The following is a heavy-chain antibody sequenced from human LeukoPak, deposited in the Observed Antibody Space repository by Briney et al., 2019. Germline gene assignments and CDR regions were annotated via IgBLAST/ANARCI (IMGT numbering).Heavy chain of an antibody. J-gene: IGHJ4*02. D-gene: IGHD2-21*01. Sequence: GRSLRLSCAGSGFTFSTYGMHWVRQAPGKGLEWVAVISYDGSNEYYADSVKGRFTISRDNSKNTLYLRMSSLRAEDTAVYYCAKEFNRGLPDYWGQGTLVTVPS. CDR2: ISYDGSNE. CDR3: AKEFNRGLPDY. CDR1: GFTFSTYG. V-gene: IGHV3-30*18.